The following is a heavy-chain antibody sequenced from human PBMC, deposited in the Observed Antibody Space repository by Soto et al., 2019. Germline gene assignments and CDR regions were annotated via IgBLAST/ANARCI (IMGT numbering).Heavy chain of an antibody. D-gene: IGHD1-26*01. V-gene: IGHV3-23*01. CDR1: GFRFRTRA. CDR3: TTHEEGAPWAGGFDS. CDR2: IRPGGDST. Sequence: GGSLRLSCAASGFRFRTRAMSWVRQSPGKGLEWVASIRPGGDSTYYADSVKGRFAVSRDNSNVTLYLQMDSLRVEDTAIYYCTTHEEGAPWAGGFDSWGQGTLVTVSS. J-gene: IGHJ5*01.